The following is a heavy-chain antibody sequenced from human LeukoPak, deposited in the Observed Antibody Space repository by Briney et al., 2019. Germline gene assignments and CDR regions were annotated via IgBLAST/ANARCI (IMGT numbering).Heavy chain of an antibody. CDR3: VRSMSGRNDL. Sequence: GGSLRLSCVGSGFTFSNYWAHWVRQVPGEGLVWVSRINVEGSRTDYADSVRGRFTISRDNVKNTLYLQMNSLTAEDTAVYYCVRSMSGRNDLWGQGTLVTVSS. CDR1: GFTFSNYW. J-gene: IGHJ5*02. V-gene: IGHV3-74*01. CDR2: INVEGSRT. D-gene: IGHD3-3*01.